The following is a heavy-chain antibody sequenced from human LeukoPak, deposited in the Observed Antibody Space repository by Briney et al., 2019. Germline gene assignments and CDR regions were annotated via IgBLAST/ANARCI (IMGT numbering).Heavy chain of an antibody. CDR3: VREEGY. J-gene: IGHJ4*02. CDR1: GFTFSTYW. CDR2: IKQDGSHK. V-gene: IGHV3-7*01. Sequence: GGSLRLSCAASGFTFSTYWMYRVRQAPGKGLEWVANIKQDGSHKYYVDSVKGRFTISRDNAKNSLYLQMNSLRVEDTAVYYCVREEGYWGQGTLVTVSS.